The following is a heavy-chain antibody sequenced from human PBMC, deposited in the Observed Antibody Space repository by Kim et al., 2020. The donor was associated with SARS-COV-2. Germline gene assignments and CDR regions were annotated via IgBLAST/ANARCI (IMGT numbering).Heavy chain of an antibody. V-gene: IGHV3-33*01. CDR1: GFTFSSYG. CDR3: ARDGGLDSSSWYGAFDY. Sequence: GGSLRLSCAASGFTFSSYGMHWVRQAPGKGLEWVAVIWYDGSNKYYADSVKGRFTISRDNSKNTLYLQMNSLRAEDTVVYYCARDGGLDSSSWYGAFDYWGQGTLVTVSS. CDR2: IWYDGSNK. J-gene: IGHJ4*02. D-gene: IGHD6-13*01.